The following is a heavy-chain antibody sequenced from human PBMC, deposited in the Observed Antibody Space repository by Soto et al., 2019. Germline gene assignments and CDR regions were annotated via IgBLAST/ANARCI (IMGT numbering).Heavy chain of an antibody. V-gene: IGHV3-30*18. CDR1: GFTFSSYG. Sequence: QVQLVESGGGVVQPGRSLRLSCAASGFTFSSYGMHWVRQAPGKGLEWVAVISYDGSNKYYADSVKGRFTISRDNSKNTLYLQMNSLRAEDTAVYYCAKDLTYSSGWGGYYYYGMDVWGQGTTVTVSS. CDR3: AKDLTYSSGWGGYYYYGMDV. CDR2: ISYDGSNK. J-gene: IGHJ6*02. D-gene: IGHD6-19*01.